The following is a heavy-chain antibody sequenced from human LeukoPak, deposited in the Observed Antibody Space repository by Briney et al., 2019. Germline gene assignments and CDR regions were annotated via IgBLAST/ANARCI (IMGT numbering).Heavy chain of an antibody. V-gene: IGHV4-59*01. CDR3: ASTGYSSSWSAFDI. Sequence: SSETLSLTCTVSGGSISSYYWSWIRQPPGKGLEWTGYIYCSGSTNYNPSPKSRVTISVDTSKNQFSLKLSSVTAADTAVYYCASTGYSSSWSAFDIWGQGTMVTVSS. D-gene: IGHD6-13*01. CDR2: IYCSGST. J-gene: IGHJ3*02. CDR1: GGSISSYY.